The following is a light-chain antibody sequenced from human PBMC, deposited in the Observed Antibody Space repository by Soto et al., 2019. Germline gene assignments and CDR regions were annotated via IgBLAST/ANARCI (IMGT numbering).Light chain of an antibody. CDR2: DAS. CDR1: QSVSSY. V-gene: IGKV3-11*01. CDR3: QQRSNWQVT. Sequence: IVLAQSPATLSLSPGERSTLSCSASQSVSSYLAWYQQKPGQPPRLLIYDASNRATGIPARFSGSGSGTDFTLTISSLEPEDFAVYYCQQRSNWQVTFGQGTRLEIK. J-gene: IGKJ5*01.